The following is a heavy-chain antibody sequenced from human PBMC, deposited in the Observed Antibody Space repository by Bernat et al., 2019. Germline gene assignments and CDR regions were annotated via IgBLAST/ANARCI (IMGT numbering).Heavy chain of an antibody. CDR3: AKTGYYHPLHFDY. CDR2: INAGNGNT. V-gene: IGHV1-3*01. Sequence: QVQLVQSGAEVKKPGASVKVSCKASGYTFTSYAMHWVRQAPGQRLEWMGWINAGNGNTKYSQKFQGRVTITRDTSASTAYMELRSLRSDDTAVYYCAKTGYYHPLHFDYWGQGTLVTVSS. J-gene: IGHJ4*02. CDR1: GYTFTSYA. D-gene: IGHD3-9*01.